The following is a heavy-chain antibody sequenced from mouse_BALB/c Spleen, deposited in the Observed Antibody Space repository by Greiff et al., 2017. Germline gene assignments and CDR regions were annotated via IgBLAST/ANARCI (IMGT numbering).Heavy chain of an antibody. CDR3: ARRDRYGGRNAMDY. CDR2: INPYYGST. D-gene: IGHD2-14*01. V-gene: IGHV1-39*01. Sequence: VQLQQTGPELVKPGASVKISCKASGYSFTDYIMLWVKQSHGKSLEWIGNINPYYGSTSYNLKFKGKATLTVDKSSSTAYMQLNSLTSEDSAVYYCARRDRYGGRNAMDYWGQGTSVTVSS. CDR1: GYSFTDYI. J-gene: IGHJ4*01.